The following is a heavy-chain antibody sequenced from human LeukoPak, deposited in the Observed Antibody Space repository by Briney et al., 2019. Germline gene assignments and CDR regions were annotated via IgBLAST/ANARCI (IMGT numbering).Heavy chain of an antibody. D-gene: IGHD3-3*01. CDR2: IIPIFGTA. V-gene: IGHV1-69*01. CDR1: GGTFSGYA. J-gene: IGHJ4*02. CDR3: ARTYDFWTGYYFDY. Sequence: GSSVKVSCKASGGTFSGYAISWVRQAPGQGLEWMGGIIPIFGTANYAQKFRGRVTITADESTSTAYMELSSLRSEDTAVYYCARTYDFWTGYYFDYWGQGTLVTVSS.